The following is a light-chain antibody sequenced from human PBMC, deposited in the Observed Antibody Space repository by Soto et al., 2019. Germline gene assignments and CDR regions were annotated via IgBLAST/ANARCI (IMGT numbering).Light chain of an antibody. CDR3: QQFNDYPYT. J-gene: IGKJ2*01. Sequence: AIQLTQSPSSLSASVGDSVTITCRASQGIRSSLAWYQQKPGRAPKLLIYDASTLESGVPSRFSGSGSGTDFTLTISSLQPEDFATYYCQQFNDYPYTFGRGTKLEFK. CDR2: DAS. V-gene: IGKV1D-13*01. CDR1: QGIRSS.